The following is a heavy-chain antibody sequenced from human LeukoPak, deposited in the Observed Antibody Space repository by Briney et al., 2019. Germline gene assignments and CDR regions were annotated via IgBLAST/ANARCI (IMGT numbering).Heavy chain of an antibody. V-gene: IGHV3-7*01. CDR1: GFTFSNYA. CDR2: IKQDGSEK. CDR3: ARVERQLWFGELNDY. J-gene: IGHJ4*02. Sequence: PGGSLRLSCAASGFTFSNYAMSWVRQAPGKGLEWVANIKQDGSEKYYVDSVKGRFTISRDNAKNSLYLQMNSLRAEDTAVYYCARVERQLWFGELNDYWGQGTLVTVSS. D-gene: IGHD3-10*01.